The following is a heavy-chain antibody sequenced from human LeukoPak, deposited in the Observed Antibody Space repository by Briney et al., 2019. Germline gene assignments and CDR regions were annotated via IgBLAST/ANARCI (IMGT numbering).Heavy chain of an antibody. D-gene: IGHD3-22*01. V-gene: IGHV3-30*18. CDR3: AKPYYYDSSGYSLDY. Sequence: GGSLRLSCAASGFAFSSYGMHWVRQAPGKGLEWVAVISYDGSNKYYADSVKGRFTISRDNSKNTLYLQMNSLRAEDTAVYYCAKPYYYDSSGYSLDYWGQGTLVTVSS. CDR1: GFAFSSYG. J-gene: IGHJ4*02. CDR2: ISYDGSNK.